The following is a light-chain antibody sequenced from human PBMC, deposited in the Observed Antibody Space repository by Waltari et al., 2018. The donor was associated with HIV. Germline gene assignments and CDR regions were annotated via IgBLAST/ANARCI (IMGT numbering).Light chain of an antibody. CDR1: SSNIGRNY. V-gene: IGLV1-47*01. J-gene: IGLJ1*01. CDR3: AVWNDSLSGYV. Sequence: QSVLTQPPSASGTPGQRVTISCSGSSSNIGRNYVYWYQQLPGSAPKLLIYRNNQRPSGVPDRFSGSKPGTSASLAISGLRSEDEADYYCAVWNDSLSGYVFGTGTKVTV. CDR2: RNN.